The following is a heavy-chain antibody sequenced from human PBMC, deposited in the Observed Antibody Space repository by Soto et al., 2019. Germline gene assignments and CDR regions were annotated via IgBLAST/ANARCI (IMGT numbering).Heavy chain of an antibody. Sequence: ASVKVSCKASGYTFTSHGISWVRQAPGQGLEWMGWISAYNNKTDYAQNLQGRVIMTTDTSTSTAYMELRSLRSDDTAVYYCARDLYCSGGSCYSSYYYYMDVWGKGTTVTSP. D-gene: IGHD2-15*01. CDR3: ARDLYCSGGSCYSSYYYYMDV. CDR1: GYTFTSHG. CDR2: ISAYNNKT. V-gene: IGHV1-18*01. J-gene: IGHJ6*03.